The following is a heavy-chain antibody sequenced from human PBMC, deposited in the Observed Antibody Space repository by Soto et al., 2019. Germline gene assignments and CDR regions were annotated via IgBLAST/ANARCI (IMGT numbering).Heavy chain of an antibody. CDR2: ISPGDSDT. CDR1: GYSVSSYW. V-gene: IGHV5-51*01. J-gene: IGHJ4*02. D-gene: IGHD3-9*01. CDR3: ARGYVLTSYYHAY. Sequence: GESLNISGKGSGYSVSSYWISWVRQMPGKGLDWMGIISPGDSDTRYSPSSQGQVTISADKSTSPAYLQWRNLQASGPAIYYCARGYVLTSYYHAYCGQGTLVTGSS.